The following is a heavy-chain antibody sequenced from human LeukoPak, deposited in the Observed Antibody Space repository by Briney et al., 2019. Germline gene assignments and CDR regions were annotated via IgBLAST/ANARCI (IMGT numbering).Heavy chain of an antibody. CDR1: GYTFTGYY. V-gene: IGHV1-2*02. CDR3: ARDRRGSYSSSSNY. Sequence: ASVKVSCKASGYTFTGYYMHWVRQAPGQGLEWMGWINPNSGGTNYAQKFQGRVTMTRDTSISTAYMELSRLRSDDTAVYYCARDRRGSYSSSSNYWGQGTLVTVSS. CDR2: INPNSGGT. D-gene: IGHD6-6*01. J-gene: IGHJ4*02.